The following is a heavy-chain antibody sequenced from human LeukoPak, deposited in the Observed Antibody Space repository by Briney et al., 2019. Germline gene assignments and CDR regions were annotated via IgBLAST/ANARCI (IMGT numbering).Heavy chain of an antibody. CDR1: GYTFTGYY. CDR3: ATEYIAAAVVDWFDP. CDR2: INPNSGGT. Sequence: ASVKVSCKASGYTFTGYYMHWVRQAPGQGLEWMGWINPNSGGTNYAQKFQGRVTMTRDTSISTAYMELSRLRSDDTAVYYCATEYIAAAVVDWFDPWGQGTLVTVSS. V-gene: IGHV1-2*02. D-gene: IGHD6-13*01. J-gene: IGHJ5*02.